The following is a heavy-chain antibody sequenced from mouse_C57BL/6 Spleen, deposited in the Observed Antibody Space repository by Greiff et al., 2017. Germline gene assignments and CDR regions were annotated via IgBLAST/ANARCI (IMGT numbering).Heavy chain of an antibody. Sequence: DVKLVESGGGLVKPGGSLKLSCAASGFTFSSYTMSWVRQTPEKRLAWVATISGGGGNTYYPDSVKGRFTISRDNAKNTLYLQMSSLRSEDTALYYCARHDYGSSWDFDDWGQGTTLTVAS. CDR3: ARHDYGSSWDFDD. D-gene: IGHD1-1*01. J-gene: IGHJ2*01. CDR1: GFTFSSYT. CDR2: ISGGGGNT. V-gene: IGHV5-9*01.